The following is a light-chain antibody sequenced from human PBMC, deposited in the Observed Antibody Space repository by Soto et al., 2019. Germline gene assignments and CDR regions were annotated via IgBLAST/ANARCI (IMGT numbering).Light chain of an antibody. CDR2: DIS. CDR1: QSVSGY. Sequence: EIVLTQSPGTLSLSPGERATLSCRASQSVSGYLAWYQQKPGQAPRLLIYDISKRATGIPARFSGSGSATVFTLTISSLEPEDFAVDYCQHRSSWPITCGQGTRLEIK. J-gene: IGKJ5*01. V-gene: IGKV3-11*01. CDR3: QHRSSWPIT.